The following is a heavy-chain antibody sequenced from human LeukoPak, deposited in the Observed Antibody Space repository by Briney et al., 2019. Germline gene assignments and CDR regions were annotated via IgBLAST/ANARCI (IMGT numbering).Heavy chain of an antibody. V-gene: IGHV3-33*01. Sequence: PGRSLRLSCAASGFTFSSYGMHWVRLAPGKGLEWVAVIWYDGSNKYYADSVKGRFTISRDNSKNTLYLQMNSLRAEDTAVYYCARGLRGYYYYYYMDVWGKGTTVTVSS. CDR2: IWYDGSNK. J-gene: IGHJ6*03. CDR1: GFTFSSYG. CDR3: ARGLRGYYYYYYMDV. D-gene: IGHD6-19*01.